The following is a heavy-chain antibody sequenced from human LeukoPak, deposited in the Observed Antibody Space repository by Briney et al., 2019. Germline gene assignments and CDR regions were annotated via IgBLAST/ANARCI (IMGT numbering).Heavy chain of an antibody. CDR3: ARDSSSYCSSTSCYSYYYYGMDV. D-gene: IGHD2-2*01. CDR2: MNPNSGNT. J-gene: IGHJ6*02. CDR1: GGTFSSYA. V-gene: IGHV1-8*02. Sequence: ASVKVSCKASGGTFSSYAISWVRQAPGQGLEWMGWMNPNSGNTGYAQKFQGRVTMTRNTSISTAYMELSSLRSEDTAVYYCARDSSSYCSSTSCYSYYYYGMDVWGQGTTVTVSS.